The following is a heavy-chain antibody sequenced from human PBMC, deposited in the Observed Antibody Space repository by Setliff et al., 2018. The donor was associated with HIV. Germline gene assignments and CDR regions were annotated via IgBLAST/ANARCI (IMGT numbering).Heavy chain of an antibody. Sequence: GASVKVSCKASGYTFTRYYIHWVRQAPGQGLEWMGIINPSGGSTTYTQKFQGTGTMTRDTSTSTVYMELSSLRSEDTAVYYCARGPHCSSTSCFGGFDYWGQGTLVTVPQ. CDR2: INPSGGST. J-gene: IGHJ4*02. CDR1: GYTFTRYY. V-gene: IGHV1-46*01. CDR3: ARGPHCSSTSCFGGFDY. D-gene: IGHD2-2*01.